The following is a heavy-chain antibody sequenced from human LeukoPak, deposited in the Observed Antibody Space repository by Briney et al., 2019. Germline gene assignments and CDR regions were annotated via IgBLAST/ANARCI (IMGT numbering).Heavy chain of an antibody. D-gene: IGHD4-17*01. CDR3: ARQGDYAEIDY. CDR1: GYTFTGYY. V-gene: IGHV1-2*02. J-gene: IGHJ4*02. CDR2: INPNSGGT. Sequence: ASVKVSRKASGYTFTGYYMHWVRQAPGQGLEWVGWINPNSGGTNYSQKFQGRVTMTRDTYISTAYMELSRLRSDDTAVYYGARQGDYAEIDYWGQGTLVTVSS.